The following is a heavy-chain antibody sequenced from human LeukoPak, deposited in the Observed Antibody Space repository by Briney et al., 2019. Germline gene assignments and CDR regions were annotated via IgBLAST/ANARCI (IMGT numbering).Heavy chain of an antibody. CDR1: GFTFSSYW. D-gene: IGHD6-19*01. Sequence: PGGSLRLSCAASGFTFSSYWMSWVRQAPGKGLEWVANIKQDGSEKYYVDSVKGRFTISRDNAKNSLYLQMNSRRSEDTALYYCGRISSGWYRGPFDYWGLGTLVTVSS. CDR2: IKQDGSEK. CDR3: GRISSGWYRGPFDY. J-gene: IGHJ4*02. V-gene: IGHV3-7*03.